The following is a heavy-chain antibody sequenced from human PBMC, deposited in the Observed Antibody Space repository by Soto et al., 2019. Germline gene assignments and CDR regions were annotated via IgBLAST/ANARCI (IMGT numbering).Heavy chain of an antibody. V-gene: IGHV1-18*01. CDR2: ISAIVYNDAK. D-gene: IGHD3-10*01. CDR1: GFTLDNHA. CDR3: ARGTKGAGGWYFDL. Sequence: QVQVVQSEVEVRRPGASVRVSCKASGFTLDNHAMSWVRQAPGQGLEWMGWISAIVYNDAKNYARKFLDRLTMTKDKPPNELYLDLRSLTSDDTAVYYCARGTKGAGGWYFDLWGRGTLVVVSS. J-gene: IGHJ2*01.